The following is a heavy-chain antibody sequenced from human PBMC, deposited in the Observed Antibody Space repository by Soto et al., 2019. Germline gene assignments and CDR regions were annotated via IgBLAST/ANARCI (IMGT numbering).Heavy chain of an antibody. CDR3: ARDRGDYGDSDFDY. J-gene: IGHJ4*02. CDR1: GGSISSNDFY. CDR2: NYYSGIT. D-gene: IGHD4-17*01. Sequence: SETLSLTCIVSGGSISSNDFYWSWIRQHPGKGLEWIGYNYYSGITYYNPSLKSRVTISLDTSKNQFSLKLSSVTAADTAVYYCARDRGDYGDSDFDYWGQGTLVTVSS. V-gene: IGHV4-31*03.